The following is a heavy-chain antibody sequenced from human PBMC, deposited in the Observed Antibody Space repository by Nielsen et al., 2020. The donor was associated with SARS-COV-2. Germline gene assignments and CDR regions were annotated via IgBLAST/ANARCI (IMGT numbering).Heavy chain of an antibody. CDR2: ISYDGSNK. J-gene: IGHJ4*02. Sequence: GESLKISCVGSGFTFSSHAMHWVRQAPGKGLEWVAVISYDGSNKYYADSVKGRFTISRDNSKNTLYLQMNSLRAEDTAVYYCAGGITMVRGVIPYWGQGTLVTVSS. CDR1: GFTFSSHA. V-gene: IGHV3-30-3*01. CDR3: AGGITMVRGVIPY. D-gene: IGHD3-10*01.